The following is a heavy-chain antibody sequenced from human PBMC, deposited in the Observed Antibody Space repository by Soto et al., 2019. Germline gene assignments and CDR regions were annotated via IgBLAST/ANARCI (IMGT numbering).Heavy chain of an antibody. V-gene: IGHV1-69*01. J-gene: IGHJ6*02. CDR2: IFPTFGTT. D-gene: IGHD3-3*01. Sequence: QVQLVQSGAEVKKPGSSVKVSCKALEGTFSNNAISWGRQAPGQGLEWMGGIFPTFGTTNYAQKFQGRVTITADESTSTAYMELSSLRSEDTAVYYCARDAIFGVVIRGIDYYYGMDVWGQGTTVTVSS. CDR3: ARDAIFGVVIRGIDYYYGMDV. CDR1: EGTFSNNA.